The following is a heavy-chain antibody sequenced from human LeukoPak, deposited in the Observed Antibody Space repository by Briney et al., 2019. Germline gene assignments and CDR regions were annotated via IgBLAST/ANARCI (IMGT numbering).Heavy chain of an antibody. D-gene: IGHD5-18*01. V-gene: IGHV3-30*02. Sequence: GGSLRLSCAASGFTFSSYGMHWVRQAPGKGLEWVAFIRYDGSNKYYADSVKGRFTISRDNSKNTLYLQMNSLRAEDTAVCYCAKERDTAMVTIDYWGQGTLVTVSS. J-gene: IGHJ4*02. CDR2: IRYDGSNK. CDR1: GFTFSSYG. CDR3: AKERDTAMVTIDY.